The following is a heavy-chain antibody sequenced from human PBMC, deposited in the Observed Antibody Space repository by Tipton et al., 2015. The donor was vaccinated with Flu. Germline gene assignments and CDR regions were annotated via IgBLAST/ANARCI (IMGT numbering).Heavy chain of an antibody. CDR2: IGTAGDT. Sequence: SLRLSCAASGFTFSSYDMHWVRQVTGKGLEWVSVIGTAGDTYYSGSVKGRFTISRENAKNSLYLQMNSLRAGDTAVYFCARDQGQEQYGMDVWGQGTTVTVSS. J-gene: IGHJ6*02. D-gene: IGHD1/OR15-1a*01. CDR3: ARDQGQEQYGMDV. CDR1: GFTFSSYD. V-gene: IGHV3-13*01.